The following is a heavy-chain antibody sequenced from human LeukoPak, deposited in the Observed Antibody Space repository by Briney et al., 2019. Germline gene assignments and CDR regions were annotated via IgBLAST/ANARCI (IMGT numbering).Heavy chain of an antibody. CDR2: ISAYNGNT. CDR1: GYAFTSYG. CDR3: ARSRLRFLEWLSSLGY. D-gene: IGHD3-3*01. V-gene: IGHV1-18*01. J-gene: IGHJ4*02. Sequence: ASVKVSCKASGYAFTSYGISWVRQAPGQGLEWMGWISAYNGNTNYAQKLQGRVTMTTDTSTSTAYMELRSLRSDDTAVYYCARSRLRFLEWLSSLGYWGQGTLVTVSS.